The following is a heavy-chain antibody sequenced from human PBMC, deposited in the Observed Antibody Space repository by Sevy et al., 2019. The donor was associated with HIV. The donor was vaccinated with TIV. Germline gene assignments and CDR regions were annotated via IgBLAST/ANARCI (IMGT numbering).Heavy chain of an antibody. CDR3: ATTKDYYDSSGYPFDY. D-gene: IGHD3-22*01. J-gene: IGHJ4*02. CDR2: FDPEDGET. CDR1: GSTLSQLS. V-gene: IGHV1-24*01. Sequence: ASVKVSCKVSGSTLSQLSMHWVRQAPGKGLEGMGSFDPEDGETIYAQKFQGRLTMTEDTSTDTAYMELSSLRSEDTAVYYCATTKDYYDSSGYPFDYWGQGTLVTVSS.